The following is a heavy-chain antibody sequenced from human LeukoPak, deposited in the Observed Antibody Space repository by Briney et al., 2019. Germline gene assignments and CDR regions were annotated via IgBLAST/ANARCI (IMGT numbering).Heavy chain of an antibody. V-gene: IGHV3-23*01. J-gene: IGHJ6*03. CDR1: GFPFSSFA. Sequence: GGSLRLSCAASGFPFSSFAMSWVRQAPGKGLGWVSTISGGGDNTYFADSVKGRFTISRDNSKNTLFLQMVSLRAEDTAVYYCAKFEGALLGNYYMDVWGKGTTVTVSS. CDR3: AKFEGALLGNYYMDV. CDR2: ISGGGDNT.